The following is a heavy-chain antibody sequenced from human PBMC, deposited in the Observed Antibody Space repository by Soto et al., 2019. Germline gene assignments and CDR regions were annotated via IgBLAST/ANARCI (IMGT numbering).Heavy chain of an antibody. CDR2: ISGSGGST. J-gene: IGHJ6*03. V-gene: IGHV3-23*01. CDR3: AKAAEYQLPPYYYYMDV. D-gene: IGHD2-2*01. CDR1: GFTFSSYA. Sequence: GGSLRLSCAASGFTFSSYAMSWVRQAPGKGLEWVSAISGSGGSTYYADSVKGRFTISRDNSKNTLYLQMNSLRAEDTAVYYCAKAAEYQLPPYYYYMDVWGKGTTVTVSS.